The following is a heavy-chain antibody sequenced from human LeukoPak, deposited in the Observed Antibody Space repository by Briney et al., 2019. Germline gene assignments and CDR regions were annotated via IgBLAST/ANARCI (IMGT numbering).Heavy chain of an antibody. V-gene: IGHV3-9*01. CDR3: AKAQKTGVAAHFDY. CDR2: ISWNSGSI. CDR1: GFTFDDYA. D-gene: IGHD6-19*01. Sequence: GGSLRLSCAASGFTFDDYAMHWVRQAPGKGLEWVSGISWNSGSIGYADSVKGRFTISRDNAKNSLYLQMNSLRAEDTALYYCAKAQKTGVAAHFDYWGQGTLVTVSS. J-gene: IGHJ4*02.